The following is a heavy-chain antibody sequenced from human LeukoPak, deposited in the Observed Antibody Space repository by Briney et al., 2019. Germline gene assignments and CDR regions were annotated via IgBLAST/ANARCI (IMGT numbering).Heavy chain of an antibody. CDR2: INPSGGST. J-gene: IGHJ3*02. V-gene: IGHV1-46*01. CDR1: GGTFSSYA. CDR3: AIIAAAGTRGFWGDDAFDI. D-gene: IGHD6-13*01. Sequence: ASVKVSCKASGGTFSSYAISWVRQAPGQGLEWMGIINPSGGSTSYAQKFQGRVTMTRDTSTSTVYMELSSLRSEDTAVYYCAIIAAAGTRGFWGDDAFDIWGQGTMVTVSS.